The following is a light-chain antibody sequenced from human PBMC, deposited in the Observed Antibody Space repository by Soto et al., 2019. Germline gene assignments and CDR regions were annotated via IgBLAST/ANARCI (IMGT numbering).Light chain of an antibody. CDR3: QQYHTYPLS. V-gene: IGKV1D-16*01. Sequence: DIQMTQSPSSLSASVGDRVSITCRASQGIGSWVAWYQQKPGKGPTSLIIAASSLESGVSSRFSVSGSGTDCTLTIYSLHPEDSATYYCQQYHTYPLSFGGGTKVEIK. CDR1: QGIGSW. J-gene: IGKJ4*01. CDR2: AAS.